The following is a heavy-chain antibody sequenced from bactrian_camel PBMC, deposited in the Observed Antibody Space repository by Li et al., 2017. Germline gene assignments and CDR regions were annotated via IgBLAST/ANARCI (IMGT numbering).Heavy chain of an antibody. Sequence: VQLVESGGGLVQPGGSLRLSCAASGFTFSDYYMTWVRQAPGKGLEWVSGIGSFGSNTYYADPVKGRFTISNDNAKNTLYLQMNSLKPEDTGVYFCAAREGIDAGESIYIFWGQGTQFTVS. D-gene: IGHD1*01. J-gene: IGHJ4*01. CDR2: IGSFGSNT. V-gene: IGHV3-2*01. CDR3: AAREGIDAGESIYIF. CDR1: GFTFSDYY.